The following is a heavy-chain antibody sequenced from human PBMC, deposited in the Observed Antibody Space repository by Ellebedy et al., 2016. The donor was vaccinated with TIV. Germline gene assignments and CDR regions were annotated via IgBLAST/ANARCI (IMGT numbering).Heavy chain of an antibody. Sequence: AASVKVSCKASGGTFSSYAISWVRQAPGQGLEWMGRIIPILGIANYAQKFQGRVTITADKSTSTAYMELSSLRSEDTAVYYCARDRHQMERHITRPPSPPYGMDVWGQGTTVTVSS. CDR3: ARDRHQMERHITRPPSPPYGMDV. J-gene: IGHJ6*02. D-gene: IGHD1-20*01. CDR1: GGTFSSYA. V-gene: IGHV1-69*04. CDR2: IIPILGIA.